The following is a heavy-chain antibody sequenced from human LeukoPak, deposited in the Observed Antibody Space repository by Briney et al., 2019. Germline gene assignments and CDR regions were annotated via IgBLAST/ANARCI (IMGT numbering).Heavy chain of an antibody. Sequence: SETLSLTCTVSGGSVSSGTHYWTWIRQHPGKGLEWIGYIYSGGSTYYNPSLKSRLAISVDTSKNQFSLRLTSVTAADTAMYYCARVRPQAIITLRGAFDVWGQGTKVIVSS. D-gene: IGHD3-22*01. V-gene: IGHV4-31*03. CDR1: GGSVSSGTHY. J-gene: IGHJ3*01. CDR2: IYSGGST. CDR3: ARVRPQAIITLRGAFDV.